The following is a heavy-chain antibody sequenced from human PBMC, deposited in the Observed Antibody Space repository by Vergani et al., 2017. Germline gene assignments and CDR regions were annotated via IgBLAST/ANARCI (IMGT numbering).Heavy chain of an antibody. Sequence: VNLVGSGGGVVQPGRSLRLSCAASGFTFIMHAMSWVRQAPGKGLEWVSTLSASDRRTHYADSVKGRFTISRDNSKNTLFLHMNSLRPEDTAVYYCAKVGRSEVAGTFGAFDIWGQGTMVTVSS. D-gene: IGHD6-19*01. V-gene: IGHV3-23*04. CDR1: GFTFIMHA. CDR2: LSASDRRT. CDR3: AKVGRSEVAGTFGAFDI. J-gene: IGHJ3*02.